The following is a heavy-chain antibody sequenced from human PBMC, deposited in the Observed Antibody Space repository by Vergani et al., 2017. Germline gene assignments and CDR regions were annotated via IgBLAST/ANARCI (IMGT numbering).Heavy chain of an antibody. CDR2: IRYDGSNK. CDR1: GFTFSSYG. D-gene: IGHD4-17*01. V-gene: IGHV3-30*02. CDR3: AKDGDYGDYGVY. J-gene: IGHJ4*02. Sequence: QVQLVESGGGVVQPGGSLRLSCAASGFTFSSYGMHWVRQAPGKGLEWVAFIRYDGSNKYYADSVKGRFTISRDNSKNTLYLQMNSLRAEDTAVYYCAKDGDYGDYGVYWGQGTLVTVSS.